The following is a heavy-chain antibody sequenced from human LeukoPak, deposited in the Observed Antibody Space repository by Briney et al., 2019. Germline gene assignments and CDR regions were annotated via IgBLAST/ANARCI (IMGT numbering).Heavy chain of an antibody. J-gene: IGHJ4*02. CDR2: IYYSGST. D-gene: IGHD4-17*01. V-gene: IGHV4-59*01. CDR3: ARAKDYGDYERRLLDYFDY. CDR1: GASISGYY. Sequence: PSETLSLTCTVSGASISGYYWSWIRQPPGKGLEWIGYIYYSGSTNYNPPLKSRVTISVDTSKNQFSLKLSSVTAADTAVYYCARAKDYGDYERRLLDYFDYWGQGTLVTVSS.